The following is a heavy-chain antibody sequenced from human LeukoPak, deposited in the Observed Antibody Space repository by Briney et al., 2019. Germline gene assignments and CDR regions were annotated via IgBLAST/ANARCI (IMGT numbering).Heavy chain of an antibody. J-gene: IGHJ4*02. D-gene: IGHD2-15*01. Sequence: GGSLRLSCAASGFTFSSYAMSWVRQAPGKGLEWVSAISGSGGSTYYAGSVKGRFTISRDNSKNTLYLQMNSLRAEDTAVYYCAKAPSPYCSGGTCYPLDYWGQGTLVTVSS. CDR3: AKAPSPYCSGGTCYPLDY. CDR1: GFTFSSYA. V-gene: IGHV3-23*01. CDR2: ISGSGGST.